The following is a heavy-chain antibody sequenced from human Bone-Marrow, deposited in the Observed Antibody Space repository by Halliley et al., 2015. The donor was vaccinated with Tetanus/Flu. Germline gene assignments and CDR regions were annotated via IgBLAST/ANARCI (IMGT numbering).Heavy chain of an antibody. D-gene: IGHD4-17*01. Sequence: VSSISRFNNDDIYYADSVKGRFTISRDNAKNSVYLQMNSLRPEDTAVYYCAREDLTTDYGMDVWGQGTTVTVSS. CDR3: AREDLTTDYGMDV. J-gene: IGHJ6*02. CDR2: ISRFNNDDI. V-gene: IGHV3-21*01.